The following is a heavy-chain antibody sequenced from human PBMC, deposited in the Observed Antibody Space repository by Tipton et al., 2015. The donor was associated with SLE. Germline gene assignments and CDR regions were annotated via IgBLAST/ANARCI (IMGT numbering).Heavy chain of an antibody. J-gene: IGHJ4*02. CDR3: ARQWQWLVRGYFDY. Sequence: TLSLTCTVSGGSISSSSYYWGWIRQPPGKGLEWIGSIYYSGSTYYNPSLQSRVTISVDTSKNQFSLKVSSVTAADTAVYYCARQWQWLVRGYFDYWGQGTLVTVSS. CDR1: GGSISSSSYY. D-gene: IGHD6-19*01. V-gene: IGHV4-39*07. CDR2: IYYSGST.